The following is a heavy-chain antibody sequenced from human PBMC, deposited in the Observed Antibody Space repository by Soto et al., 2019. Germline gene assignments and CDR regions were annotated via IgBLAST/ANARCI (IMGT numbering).Heavy chain of an antibody. CDR3: AVQYYDILTGKVGMDV. CDR2: INHSGST. V-gene: IGHV4-34*01. D-gene: IGHD3-9*01. J-gene: IGHJ6*02. CDR1: GGSFSGYY. Sequence: SETLSLTCAVYGGSFSGYYWSWIRQPPGKGLEWIGEINHSGSTNYNPSLKSQVTISVDTSKNQFSLKLSSVTAADTAVYYCAVQYYDILTGKVGMDVWGQGTTVT.